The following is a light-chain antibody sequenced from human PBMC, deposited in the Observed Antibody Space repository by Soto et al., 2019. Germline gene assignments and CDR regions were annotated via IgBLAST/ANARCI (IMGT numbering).Light chain of an antibody. CDR2: GAS. V-gene: IGKV3-20*01. Sequence: EIVLTQSPGTLSLSPGERATLSCRARQSVSGSYLAWYQQKPGQSPRLLIHGASSRATGIPDRFSGCGSGTDFTLTISRLEPEDFAVYYCQQYATRPWTFGQGTKVESK. J-gene: IGKJ1*01. CDR3: QQYATRPWT. CDR1: QSVSGSY.